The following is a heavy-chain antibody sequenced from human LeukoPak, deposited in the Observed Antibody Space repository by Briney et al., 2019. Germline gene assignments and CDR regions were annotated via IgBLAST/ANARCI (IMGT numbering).Heavy chain of an antibody. D-gene: IGHD3-22*01. CDR1: GGTFSSYA. V-gene: IGHV1-8*02. CDR3: ARGLDSSGYPDY. CDR2: MNPNSGNT. Sequence: ASVKVSCKASGGTFSSYAISWVRQATGQGLEWMGWMNPNSGNTGYAQKFQGRVTMTRNTSISTAYMELSSLRSEDTAVYYCARGLDSSGYPDYWGQGTLVTVSS. J-gene: IGHJ4*02.